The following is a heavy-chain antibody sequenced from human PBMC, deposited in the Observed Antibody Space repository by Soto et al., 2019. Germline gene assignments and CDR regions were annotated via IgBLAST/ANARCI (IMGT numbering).Heavy chain of an antibody. V-gene: IGHV3-53*01. CDR2: IYSGGST. D-gene: IGHD1-7*01. CDR1: VFTVSSNY. Sequence: GGALRLSGAASVFTVSSNYMSWVRQAPGKGLEWVSVIYSGGSTYYADSVKGRFTISRDNSKNTLYLQMNSLRAEDTAVYYCARSGVELPVMDVWGQGTTVTVSS. J-gene: IGHJ6*02. CDR3: ARSGVELPVMDV.